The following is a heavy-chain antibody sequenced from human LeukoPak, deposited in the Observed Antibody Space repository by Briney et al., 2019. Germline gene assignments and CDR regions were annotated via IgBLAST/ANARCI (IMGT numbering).Heavy chain of an antibody. CDR1: GGSISSSSYY. Sequence: PSETLSLTCTVSGGSISSSSYYWGWIRQPPGKGLEWIGSIYYSGSTYYNPSLKSRVTISVDTSKNQFSLKLSSVTAADTAVYYCARRKLIGGWKVDYWGQGTLVTVSS. J-gene: IGHJ4*02. CDR3: ARRKLIGGWKVDY. V-gene: IGHV4-39*01. CDR2: IYYSGST. D-gene: IGHD3-16*01.